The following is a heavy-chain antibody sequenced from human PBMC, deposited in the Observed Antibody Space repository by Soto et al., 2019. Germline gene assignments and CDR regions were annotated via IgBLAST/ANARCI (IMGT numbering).Heavy chain of an antibody. Sequence: GSLTPSCAASGFTFRNLAMTCVRPAPGKRLEWVSTIGSVGGDTYYADSVKGPSTIYRDDSKNTLRLQIHSLRAEDTAIYFCAKDMVNANSVWDPFDIWGQGTMVTVSS. D-gene: IGHD2-8*01. CDR1: GFTFRNLA. CDR3: AKDMVNANSVWDPFDI. J-gene: IGHJ3*02. V-gene: IGHV3-23*01. CDR2: IGSVGGDT.